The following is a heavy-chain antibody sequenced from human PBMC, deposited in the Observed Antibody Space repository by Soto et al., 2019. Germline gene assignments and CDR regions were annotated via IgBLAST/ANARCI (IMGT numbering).Heavy chain of an antibody. CDR3: ARGVVTEGGVSAFDL. CDR1: GFTFSSYS. J-gene: IGHJ3*01. D-gene: IGHD2-15*01. CDR2: ISSSSSYI. V-gene: IGHV3-21*01. Sequence: EVQLVESGGGLVKPGGSLRLSCAASGFTFSSYSMNWVRQAPGKGLEWVSSISSSSSYIYYADSVKGRFTISRDNAKNSLYLQMNSLRAEDTAVYYCARGVVTEGGVSAFDLWGQGTMVTVSS.